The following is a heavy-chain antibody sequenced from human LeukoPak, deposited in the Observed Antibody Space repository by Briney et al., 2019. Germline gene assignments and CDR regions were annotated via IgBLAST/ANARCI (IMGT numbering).Heavy chain of an antibody. Sequence: WETLSLTCAVYGGSFSGYYWSWIRQPPGKGLEWIGEINHSGSTNYNPSLKSRVTISVDTSKNQFSLKLSSVTAADTAVYYCARASGAAAGGNWFDPWGQGTLVTVSS. CDR2: INHSGST. CDR1: GGSFSGYY. CDR3: ARASGAAAGGNWFDP. J-gene: IGHJ5*02. D-gene: IGHD6-13*01. V-gene: IGHV4-34*01.